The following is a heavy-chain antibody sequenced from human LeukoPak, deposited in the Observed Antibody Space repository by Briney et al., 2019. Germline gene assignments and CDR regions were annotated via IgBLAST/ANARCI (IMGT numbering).Heavy chain of an antibody. D-gene: IGHD3-10*01. CDR2: IHHSGGI. CDR1: GDSISSDIW. J-gene: IGHJ4*02. CDR3: SKGGDYRLHY. Sequence: PSGTLSLTCAVSGDSISSDIWWNWVRQPPGKGLEWIGEIHHSGGINYNPSLKSPVTISLNKSKDQFSLELNPVTAADTALYYSSKGGDYRLHYWDQGTLATVTS. V-gene: IGHV4-4*02.